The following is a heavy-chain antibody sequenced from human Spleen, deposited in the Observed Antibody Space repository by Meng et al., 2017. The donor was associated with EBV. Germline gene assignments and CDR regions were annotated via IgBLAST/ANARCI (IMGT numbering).Heavy chain of an antibody. CDR3: ASDGISRYFDN. CDR2: VFRTGDT. D-gene: IGHD1-1*01. J-gene: IGHJ4*02. V-gene: IGHV4-4*02. Sequence: VQLEASGPGQAKPSGTLSLICTVSGGSISTSNWWSWVRQSPEKGLERIGEVFRTGDTNYNPSLKSRVTILIDKSKNQFSLKLNSVTAADTAIYFCASDGISRYFDNWGPGTLVTVSS. CDR1: GGSISTSNW.